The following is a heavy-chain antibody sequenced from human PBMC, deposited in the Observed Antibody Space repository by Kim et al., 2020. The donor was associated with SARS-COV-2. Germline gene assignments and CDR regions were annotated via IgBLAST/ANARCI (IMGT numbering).Heavy chain of an antibody. CDR3: AGYYYGSGSYYRSIDY. D-gene: IGHD3-10*01. CDR2: ISDNGGTT. V-gene: IGHV3-23*01. Sequence: GGSLRLSCAGSGFTSSSHAMTWVRQAPGMGLEWVSTISDNGGTTYYADSVKGRFTISRDNSKNTLYLQMNSLRAEDTAIYYCAGYYYGSGSYYRSIDYWGQGTLVTVSS. CDR1: GFTSSSHA. J-gene: IGHJ4*02.